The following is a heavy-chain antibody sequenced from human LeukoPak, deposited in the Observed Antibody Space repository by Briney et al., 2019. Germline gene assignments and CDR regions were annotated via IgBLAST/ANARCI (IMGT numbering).Heavy chain of an antibody. CDR1: AFTFSSYA. CDR2: ISYDGSNK. D-gene: IGHD3-10*01. J-gene: IGHJ4*02. Sequence: GGSLRLSCAASAFTFSSYAMHWVRQAPGKGLEWVAVISYDGSNKYYADSVKGRFTISRDNSKNTLYLQMNSLRAEDTAVYYCARLRGEYDFDYWGQGTLVTVSS. CDR3: ARLRGEYDFDY. V-gene: IGHV3-30-3*01.